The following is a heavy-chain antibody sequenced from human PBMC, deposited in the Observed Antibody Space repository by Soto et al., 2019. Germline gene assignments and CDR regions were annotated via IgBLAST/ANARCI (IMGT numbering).Heavy chain of an antibody. V-gene: IGHV1-3*01. Sequence: GAAVKVSCKASGYTFTSYAMHWVRQAPGQRLEWMGWINAGNGNTKYSQKFQGRVTITRDTSASTAYMELSSQRSEDTAVYYCARLPFGPDSSDYWGQGTLVTVSS. D-gene: IGHD3-22*01. CDR2: INAGNGNT. CDR3: ARLPFGPDSSDY. CDR1: GYTFTSYA. J-gene: IGHJ4*02.